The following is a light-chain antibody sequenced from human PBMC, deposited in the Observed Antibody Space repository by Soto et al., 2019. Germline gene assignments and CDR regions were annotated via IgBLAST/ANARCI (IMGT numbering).Light chain of an antibody. CDR2: QTS. J-gene: IGKJ5*01. CDR3: QQYGSSPIT. Sequence: EIVMTQSPATLSSFPGDRFTLSFRASQYINTRLAWYQHRPGQAPRLLIYQTSIRAAGIPARFSASGTGTDFTLTISRLEPEDFAVYYCQQYGSSPITFGQGTRLEIK. CDR1: QYINTR. V-gene: IGKV3-20*01.